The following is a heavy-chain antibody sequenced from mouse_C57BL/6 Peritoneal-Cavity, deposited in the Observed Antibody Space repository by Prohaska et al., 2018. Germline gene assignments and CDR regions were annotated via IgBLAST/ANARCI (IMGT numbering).Heavy chain of an antibody. D-gene: IGHD1-1*01. CDR3: ARGQFITTVVAFDY. CDR2: IFPGSGST. Sequence: VKQRPGQGLEWLGWIFPGSGSTYYNEKFKGKATLTVDKSSSTAYMLLSSLTSEDSAVYVCARGQFITTVVAFDYWGQGTTLTVSS. J-gene: IGHJ2*01. V-gene: IGHV1-75*01.